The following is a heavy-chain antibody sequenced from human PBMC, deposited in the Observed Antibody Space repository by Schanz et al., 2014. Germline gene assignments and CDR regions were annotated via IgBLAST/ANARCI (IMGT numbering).Heavy chain of an antibody. V-gene: IGHV1-69*02. D-gene: IGHD5-12*01. Sequence: QVQLVQSGAEVMKPGSSVKVSCKASGDPFRSYTINWVRHAPGQGLEWMGRIIPITGITNYAQKFQGRVTFTADKSTSTAFLEVNSLRSEDTAVYYCARTGYDPSLTHWGQGTLVTVSS. CDR3: ARTGYDPSLTH. CDR1: GDPFRSYT. J-gene: IGHJ4*02. CDR2: IIPITGIT.